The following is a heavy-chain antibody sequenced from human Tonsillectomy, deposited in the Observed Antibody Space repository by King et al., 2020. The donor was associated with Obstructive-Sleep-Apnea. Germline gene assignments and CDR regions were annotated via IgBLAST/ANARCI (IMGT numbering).Heavy chain of an antibody. CDR2: IDWDDDK. CDR1: GFSLSTSGMC. D-gene: IGHD1-26*01. Sequence: VTLKESGPALVKPTQTLTMTCTFSGFSLSTSGMCVSWIRQPPGKALEWLALIDWDDDKFYSTSLKTRLNISKDSSKNQVVLTMTNLDPVDTATFYCERATIVGGTTSPFDYWGQGTLVTVSS. J-gene: IGHJ4*02. CDR3: ERATIVGGTTSPFDY. V-gene: IGHV2-70*01.